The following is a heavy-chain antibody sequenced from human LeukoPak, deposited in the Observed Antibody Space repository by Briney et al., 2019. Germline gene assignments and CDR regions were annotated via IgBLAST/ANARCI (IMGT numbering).Heavy chain of an antibody. J-gene: IGHJ5*02. Sequence: SETLSLTCTVSGGSTSSRNSYWGWIRQPPGKGLEWIGTISYSGSTYYNPSLKSRVTISVDTSKNQFSLKLSSVTAADTAVYYCARDLAGQWFDPWGQGTLVTVSS. CDR2: ISYSGST. CDR3: ARDLAGQWFDP. CDR1: GGSTSSRNSY. V-gene: IGHV4-39*07.